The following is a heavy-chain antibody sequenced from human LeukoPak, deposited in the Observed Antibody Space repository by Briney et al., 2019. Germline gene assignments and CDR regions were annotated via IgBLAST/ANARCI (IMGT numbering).Heavy chain of an antibody. V-gene: IGHV4-34*01. J-gene: IGHJ4*02. CDR3: ARARLYFDY. Sequence: SETLSLTCAVYGGSFSGYYWSWIRQPPGKGQEWIGEINHSGSTNYNPSLKSRVTISVDTSKNQFSLKLSSVTAADTAVYYCARARLYFDYWGQGTLVTVSS. CDR2: INHSGST. CDR1: GGSFSGYY.